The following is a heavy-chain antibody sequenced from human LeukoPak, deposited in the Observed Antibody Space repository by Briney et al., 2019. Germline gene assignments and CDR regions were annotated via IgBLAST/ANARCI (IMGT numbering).Heavy chain of an antibody. D-gene: IGHD6-6*01. J-gene: IGHJ6*03. Sequence: GGSLRLSCAASGFTFSSYGMHWVRQAPGKGLEWVAFIRYDGSNKYYADSVKGRFTISRDNAKNSLYLQMNSLRAEDTAVYYCARDGGWGIAARYYMDVWGKGTTVTVSS. V-gene: IGHV3-30*02. CDR1: GFTFSSYG. CDR3: ARDGGWGIAARYYMDV. CDR2: IRYDGSNK.